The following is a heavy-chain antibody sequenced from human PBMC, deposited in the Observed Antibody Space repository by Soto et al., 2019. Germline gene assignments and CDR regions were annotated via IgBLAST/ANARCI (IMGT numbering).Heavy chain of an antibody. CDR3: ARHDVKINSWYRFLDY. CDR1: GFSFSDYG. V-gene: IGHV3-21*01. J-gene: IGHJ4*02. Sequence: EVQLVESGGGLVKPGGSLRLSCAASGFSFSDYGMNWVRQAPGKGLEWVSSISSSSTYRNYADSVKGRFTISRDNAENSLCLQLSSLRAEYSAVYYCARHDVKINSWYRFLDYWGRGTLVTVSS. CDR2: ISSSSTYR. D-gene: IGHD6-13*01.